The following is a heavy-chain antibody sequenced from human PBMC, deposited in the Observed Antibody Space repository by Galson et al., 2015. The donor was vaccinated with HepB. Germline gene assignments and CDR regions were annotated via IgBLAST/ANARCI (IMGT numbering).Heavy chain of an antibody. D-gene: IGHD2-8*02. CDR3: VARVMGLVGYYLDY. J-gene: IGHJ4*02. CDR1: GFTFNSYA. Sequence: SLRLSCAASGFTFNSYAMSWVRQAPGKGLEWVSGISGSGGTTNYADYVKGSFTISGDNSKNTLYLQMNSLRAEDTAVYYCVARVMGLVGYYLDYWGQGTVVTVSS. V-gene: IGHV3-23*01. CDR2: ISGSGGTT.